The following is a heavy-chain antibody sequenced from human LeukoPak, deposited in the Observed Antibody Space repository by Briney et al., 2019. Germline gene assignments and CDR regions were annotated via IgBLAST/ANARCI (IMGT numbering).Heavy chain of an antibody. J-gene: IGHJ3*02. CDR3: AREGLWSGSSHDAFDI. CDR2: IYTSGST. Sequence: SETLSLTCTVSGGSISSYYWSWIRQPPGKGLEWIGYIYTSGSTNYNPSLKSRVTISVDTSKNQFSLKLSSVTAADTAVYYCAREGLWSGSSHDAFDIWGQGTMVTVSS. V-gene: IGHV4-4*09. CDR1: GGSISSYY. D-gene: IGHD1-26*01.